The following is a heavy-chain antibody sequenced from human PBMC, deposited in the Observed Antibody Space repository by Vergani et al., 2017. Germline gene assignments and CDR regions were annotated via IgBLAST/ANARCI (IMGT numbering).Heavy chain of an antibody. D-gene: IGHD3-22*01. V-gene: IGHV4-59*01. CDR3: ARDPSSGYSRFDY. CDR2: IYYSGST. Sequence: QVQLQESGPGLVKPSETLSLTCTVSGGSISSYYWSWIRQPPGKGLEWIGYIYYSGSTNYNPSLKSRVTISVDTSKNQFSLKLSSVTAADTAVYYCARDPSSGYSRFDYWGQGTLVTVSS. CDR1: GGSISSYY. J-gene: IGHJ4*02.